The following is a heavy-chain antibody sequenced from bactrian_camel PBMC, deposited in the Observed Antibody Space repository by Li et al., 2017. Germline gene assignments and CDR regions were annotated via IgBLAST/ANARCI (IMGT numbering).Heavy chain of an antibody. CDR1: GYTYNRNC. CDR3: AARGPYCYTKLSVADFTY. CDR2: IATGSGNT. Sequence: VQLVESGGGSVQTGGSLILSCAASGYTYNRNCMAWFRQAPGKEREGVARIATGSGNTYYADSVKGRFTISQDNAKNTVYLQMNSLKPEDTAMYYCAARGPYCYTKLSVADFTYWGQGTQVTVS. D-gene: IGHD2*01. V-gene: IGHV3S40*01. J-gene: IGHJ6*01.